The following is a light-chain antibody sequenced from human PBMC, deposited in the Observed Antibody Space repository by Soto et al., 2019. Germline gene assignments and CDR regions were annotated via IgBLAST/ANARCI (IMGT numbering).Light chain of an antibody. Sequence: DIQMTQSPSSLSASVGDRVTITCRASQSISTYLNWYQQKPGKAPNLLLYSASTLQNGVPARFTGSGSGTDFTLTSSSLQPEDFATYDCQQSYTSPMYTFGQGTKLEIK. J-gene: IGKJ2*01. CDR2: SAS. V-gene: IGKV1-39*01. CDR1: QSISTY. CDR3: QQSYTSPMYT.